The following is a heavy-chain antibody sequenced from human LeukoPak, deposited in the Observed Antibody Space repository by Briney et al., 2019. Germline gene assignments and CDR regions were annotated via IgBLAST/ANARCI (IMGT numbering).Heavy chain of an antibody. CDR1: GYSFTSYW. V-gene: IGHV5-51*01. CDR2: IYPGDSDT. CDR3: ARQGLFGYFDWLSEATWFDP. Sequence: GESLKISCKGSGYSFTSYWIGWVRQMPGKGLEWMGIIYPGDSDTRYSPSFQGQVTISADKSISTAYLQWSSLKASDTAMYYRARQGLFGYFDWLSEATWFDPWGQGTLVTVSS. D-gene: IGHD3-9*01. J-gene: IGHJ5*02.